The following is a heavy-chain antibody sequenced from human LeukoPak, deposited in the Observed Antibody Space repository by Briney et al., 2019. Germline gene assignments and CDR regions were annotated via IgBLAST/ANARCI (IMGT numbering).Heavy chain of an antibody. CDR3: ARGYGSGSV. V-gene: IGHV4-61*01. Sequence: SETLSLTCTVSGASVSGSPYYWGWIRQPPGKGLEWIGYIYYSGSTNYNPSLKSRVTISVDTSKNQFSLKLSSVTAADTAVYYCARGYGSGSVWGQGTLVTVSS. CDR2: IYYSGST. CDR1: GASVSGSPYY. D-gene: IGHD3-10*01. J-gene: IGHJ4*02.